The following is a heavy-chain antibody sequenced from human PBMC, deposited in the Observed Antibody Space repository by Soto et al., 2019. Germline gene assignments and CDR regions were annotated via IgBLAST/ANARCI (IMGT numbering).Heavy chain of an antibody. CDR2: IYYSGST. Sequence: SETLSLTCTVSGGSISSSSYYWGWIRHPPGKGLEWIGSIYYSGSTYYNPSLKSRVTISVDTSKNQFSLKLSSVTAADTAVYYCSRSKDYYRYVMYVWGQGTTVPVSS. CDR1: GGSISSSSYY. V-gene: IGHV4-39*01. J-gene: IGHJ6*02. CDR3: SRSKDYYRYVMYV.